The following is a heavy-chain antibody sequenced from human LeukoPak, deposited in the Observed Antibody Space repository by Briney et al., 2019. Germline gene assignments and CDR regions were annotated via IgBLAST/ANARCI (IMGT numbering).Heavy chain of an antibody. CDR3: ASSRIAVAGTDY. CDR2: ISYDGSNK. J-gene: IGHJ4*02. V-gene: IGHV3-30-3*01. Sequence: GGSLRLSGAASGFTFSSYAMHWVRQAPGKGLEWVAVISYDGSNKYYADSVKGRFTISRDNSKNTLYLQMNSLRAEDTAVYYCASSRIAVAGTDYWGQGTLVTVSS. CDR1: GFTFSSYA. D-gene: IGHD6-19*01.